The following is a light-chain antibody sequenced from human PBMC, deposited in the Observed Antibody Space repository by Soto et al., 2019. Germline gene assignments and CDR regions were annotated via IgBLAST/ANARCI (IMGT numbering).Light chain of an antibody. Sequence: EIVLTQSPGTLSLSPGERATLSCRASQSVSSSYLAWYQQKPGQAPRPLIYGASSRAIGIPDRFSGSGSGTDFTLTISRLEPEDFAVYYCQQYGSSPWTFGQGTKWISN. J-gene: IGKJ1*01. CDR2: GAS. CDR1: QSVSSSY. V-gene: IGKV3-20*01. CDR3: QQYGSSPWT.